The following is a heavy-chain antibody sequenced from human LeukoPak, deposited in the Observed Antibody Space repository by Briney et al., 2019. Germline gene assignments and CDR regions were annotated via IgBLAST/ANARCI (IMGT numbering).Heavy chain of an antibody. V-gene: IGHV5-51*01. CDR1: GYSFTSYW. J-gene: IGHJ5*02. D-gene: IGHD2-21*02. CDR3: ARHQTYCGGDCFLRPFMYNWFDP. Sequence: GESLKISCKGSGYSFTSYWIGWVRQMPGKGLEWMGIIYPGDSDTRYSPSFQGQVTISADKSISTAYLQWSSLKASDTAMYYCARHQTYCGGDCFLRPFMYNWFDPWGQGTLVTVSS. CDR2: IYPGDSDT.